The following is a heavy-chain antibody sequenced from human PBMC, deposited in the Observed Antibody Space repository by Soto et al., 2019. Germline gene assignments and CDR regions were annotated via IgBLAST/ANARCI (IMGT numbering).Heavy chain of an antibody. CDR2: IIPIFGTA. Sequence: QVQLVQSGAEVKKPGSSVKVSCKASGGTFSSYAISWVRQAPGQGLEWMGGIIPIFGTANYAQKFQGRVTXTXXXSXXTAYMELSSLRSEDTAVYYCARGYSYDRSGYYWYYYYGMDVWGQGTTVTVSS. J-gene: IGHJ6*02. V-gene: IGHV1-69*05. CDR1: GGTFSSYA. CDR3: ARGYSYDRSGYYWYYYYGMDV. D-gene: IGHD3-22*01.